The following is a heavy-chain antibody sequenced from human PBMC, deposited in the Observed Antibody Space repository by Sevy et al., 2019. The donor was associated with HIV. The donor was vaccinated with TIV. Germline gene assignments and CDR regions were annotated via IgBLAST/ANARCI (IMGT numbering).Heavy chain of an antibody. Sequence: GESLKISCKGSGYSFTSYWIGWVRQMPGKGLEWMGIIYPGDSDTRYSPSFQGQVTISAVKSISTAYLQWSSLKASDTAMYYCARLRGGSYDSSGYYEGYYFDYWGQGTLVTVSS. D-gene: IGHD3-22*01. CDR3: ARLRGGSYDSSGYYEGYYFDY. CDR1: GYSFTSYW. CDR2: IYPGDSDT. J-gene: IGHJ4*02. V-gene: IGHV5-51*01.